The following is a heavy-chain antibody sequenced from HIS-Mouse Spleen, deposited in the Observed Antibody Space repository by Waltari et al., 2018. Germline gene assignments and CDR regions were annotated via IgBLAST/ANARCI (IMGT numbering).Heavy chain of an antibody. CDR3: ARVSYGDYSFDY. CDR1: GFTFSDYY. CDR2: ISSSGSTI. J-gene: IGHJ4*02. V-gene: IGHV3-11*01. D-gene: IGHD4-17*01. Sequence: QVQLVESGGGLVKPGGSLRLSCAASGFTFSDYYMRLCGQAPGKGLEWVSYISSSGSTIYYADSVKGRFTISRDNAKNSLYLQMNSLRAEDTAVYYCARVSYGDYSFDYWGQGTLVTVSS.